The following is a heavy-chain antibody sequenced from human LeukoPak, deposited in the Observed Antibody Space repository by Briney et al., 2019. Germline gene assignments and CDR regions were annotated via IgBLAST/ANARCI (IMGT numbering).Heavy chain of an antibody. CDR3: ARDNSVGETAWWFDP. CDR2: TNPSGSST. J-gene: IGHJ5*02. Sequence: ASVKVSCKASGYSFTSYYMHWVRQTPGQGLEWMGLTNPSGSSTTYAQKFQGRVTMTRDMFTSTDYMELTSLTSDDTAVYYCARDNSVGETAWWFDPWGQGTLVTVSS. CDR1: GYSFTSYY. V-gene: IGHV1-46*01. D-gene: IGHD1-26*01.